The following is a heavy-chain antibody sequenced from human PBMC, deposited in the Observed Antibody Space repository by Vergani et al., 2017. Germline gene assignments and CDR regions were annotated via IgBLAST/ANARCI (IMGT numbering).Heavy chain of an antibody. Sequence: QVQLVQSGAEVKKPGSSVKVSCKASGGTFSSYAISWVRQAPGQGLEWMGGIIPIFGTANYAQKFQGRVTITADESTSTAYMELSSLRSEDTAGYYCARDRSPHDYGDYHNYYYYYYMDVWGKGTTVTVSS. CDR1: GGTFSSYA. J-gene: IGHJ6*03. D-gene: IGHD4-17*01. CDR3: ARDRSPHDYGDYHNYYYYYYMDV. CDR2: IIPIFGTA. V-gene: IGHV1-69*01.